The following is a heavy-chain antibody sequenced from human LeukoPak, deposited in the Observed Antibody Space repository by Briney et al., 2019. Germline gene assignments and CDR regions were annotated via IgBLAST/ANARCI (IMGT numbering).Heavy chain of an antibody. CDR1: GFSFSTYS. V-gene: IGHV3-48*04. J-gene: IGHJ4*02. D-gene: IGHD3-9*01. Sequence: GGSLRLSCAASGFSFSTYSMNWVRQAPGKGLEWVSNIRGSSSAMNYADSVRGRFAISRDNAKNSLYLEMSSLRAEDAAVYYCARDRDWSFDYWGQGTLVTVSS. CDR3: ARDRDWSFDY. CDR2: IRGSSSAM.